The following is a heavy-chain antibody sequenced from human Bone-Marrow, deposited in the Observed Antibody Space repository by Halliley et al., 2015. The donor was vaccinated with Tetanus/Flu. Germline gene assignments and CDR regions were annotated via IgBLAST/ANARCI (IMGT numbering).Heavy chain of an antibody. J-gene: IGHJ6*02. Sequence: TLSLTCTVSGGSIGSGNYYWSWIRQHPEKGLRWIGYIYSSGTTYYNPSLKSRVTISLDTSKNQFSLHLRSVTAADTAVYYCARVGAPFSSCSAMDGWGQGTTVTVSS. CDR2: IYSSGTT. D-gene: IGHD3-16*01. V-gene: IGHV4-31*03. CDR3: ARVGAPFSSCSAMDG. CDR1: GGSIGSGNYY.